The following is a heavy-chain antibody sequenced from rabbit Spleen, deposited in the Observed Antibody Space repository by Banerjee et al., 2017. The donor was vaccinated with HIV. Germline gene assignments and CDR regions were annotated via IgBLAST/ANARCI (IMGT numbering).Heavy chain of an antibody. J-gene: IGHJ5*01. CDR1: GFSFSNKAV. CDR3: ARDDYGGSGSYPEWLDL. D-gene: IGHD4-2*01. Sequence: QSLEESGGDLVKPGASLTLTCTASGFSFSNKAVMCWVRQAPGKGLELIACIYTNSGNTYYASWAKGRFTISKTSSTTVTLQMTSLTAADTATYFCARDDYGGSGSYPEWLDLWGPGTLVTVS. CDR2: IYTNSGNT. V-gene: IGHV1S40*01.